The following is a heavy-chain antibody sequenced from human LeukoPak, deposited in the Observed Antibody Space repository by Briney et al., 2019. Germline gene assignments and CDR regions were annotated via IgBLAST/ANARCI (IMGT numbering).Heavy chain of an antibody. CDR3: ARTSCSSTSCYWGDWFDP. CDR1: GGSISSYY. CDR2: IYYSGST. D-gene: IGHD2-2*01. Sequence: SETLSLTCTVSGGSISSYYWSWIRQPPGKGLEWIGYIYYSGSTNYNPSLKSRVTISVDTSKNQFSLKLNSVTAADTAVYYCARTSCSSTSCYWGDWFDPWGQGTLVTVSS. V-gene: IGHV4-59*01. J-gene: IGHJ5*02.